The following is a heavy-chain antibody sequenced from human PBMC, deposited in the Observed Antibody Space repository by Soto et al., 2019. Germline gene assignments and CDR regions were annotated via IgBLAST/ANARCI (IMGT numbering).Heavy chain of an antibody. CDR2: VAYGGSND. CDR3: ARDLSSGWLGDY. D-gene: IGHD6-19*01. V-gene: IGHV3-30-3*01. J-gene: IGHJ4*02. CDR1: GFIFTTYA. Sequence: GGSLRLSCAASGFIFTTYAMHWVRQAPGKGLEWVAVVAYGGSNDYYADSVKGRFTISRDNSKDTLYLQMNSLRAEDTAVYYCARDLSSGWLGDYWGQGTLVTVSS.